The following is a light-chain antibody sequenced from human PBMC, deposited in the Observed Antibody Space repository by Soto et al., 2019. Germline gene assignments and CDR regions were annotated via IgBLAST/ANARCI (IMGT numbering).Light chain of an antibody. Sequence: EIVFTQSPATLSLSPGERATLSCRASQSVSSYLAWYQHKPGQAPRLLIYEASNRATGIPARFSGSGSGTDFTLTISSLEPEDFAVYYCQQRSNGPSYTFGQGTKLEIK. CDR1: QSVSSY. J-gene: IGKJ2*01. V-gene: IGKV3-11*01. CDR3: QQRSNGPSYT. CDR2: EAS.